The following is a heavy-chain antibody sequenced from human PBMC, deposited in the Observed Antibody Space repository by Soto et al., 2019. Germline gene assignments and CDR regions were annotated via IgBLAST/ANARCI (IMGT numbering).Heavy chain of an antibody. CDR3: AREMATNTGCFDH. J-gene: IGHJ5*02. D-gene: IGHD5-12*01. CDR1: GGSISSGGYS. CDR2: IYHSGST. V-gene: IGHV4-30-2*02. Sequence: PSETLSLTCAVSGGSISSGGYSWSWIRQPPGKGLEWIGYIYHSGSTYYNPSLKSRVTISLDTSKKQFSLKLSSVTAADTAVYYCAREMATNTGCFDHWGQGTLVTVSS.